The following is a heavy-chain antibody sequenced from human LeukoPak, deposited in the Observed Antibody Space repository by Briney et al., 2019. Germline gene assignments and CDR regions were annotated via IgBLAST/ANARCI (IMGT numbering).Heavy chain of an antibody. CDR1: GGSISSYY. CDR2: IYYSGST. Sequence: LETLSLTCTVSGGSISSYYWSWIRQPPGKGLEWIGYIYYSGSTNYNPSLKSRVTISVDTSKNQFSLKLSSVTAADTAVYYCARGGSIAARGAYYFDYWGQGTLVTVSS. D-gene: IGHD6-6*01. V-gene: IGHV4-59*01. J-gene: IGHJ4*02. CDR3: ARGGSIAARGAYYFDY.